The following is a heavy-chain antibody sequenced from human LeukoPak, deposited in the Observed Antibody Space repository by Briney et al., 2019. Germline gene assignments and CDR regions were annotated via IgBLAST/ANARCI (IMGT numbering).Heavy chain of an antibody. CDR2: IFYSGSP. J-gene: IGHJ4*02. Sequence: PSETLSLTCTVSSGSISGYDWSWIRQAPGKGLEWIGFIFYSGSPNYNPSLKSRVTISVDTSKNQFSLKVTSVTSADTAMYYCARDPSSGWYYIDDWGQGTLVTVSS. CDR1: SGSISGYD. D-gene: IGHD6-19*01. V-gene: IGHV4-59*01. CDR3: ARDPSSGWYYIDD.